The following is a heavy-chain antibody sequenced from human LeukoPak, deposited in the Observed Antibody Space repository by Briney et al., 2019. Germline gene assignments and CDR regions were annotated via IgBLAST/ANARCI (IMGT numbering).Heavy chain of an antibody. CDR1: GFTLSTYS. D-gene: IGHD6-6*01. CDR2: ISSSGNTI. CDR3: ARRRDFDY. V-gene: IGHV3-48*04. J-gene: IGHJ4*02. Sequence: SGGSLRLSCAASGFTLSTYSMNWVRQAPGKGLEWVSYISSSGNTIYYADSVKGRFTISRDNAKNSLFLQMNSLRAEDTAVYYCARRRDFDYWGQGTLVDVSS.